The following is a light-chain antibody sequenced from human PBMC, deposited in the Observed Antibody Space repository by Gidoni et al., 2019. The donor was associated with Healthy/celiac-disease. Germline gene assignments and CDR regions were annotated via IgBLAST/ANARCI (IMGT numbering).Light chain of an antibody. CDR2: EVS. J-gene: IGLJ2*01. CDR1: SSDVGSYNR. V-gene: IGLV2-18*02. CDR3: SSYTSSSTFDVV. Sequence: QSALTQPPSVSGSPGQAGPISCTGTSSDVGSYNRVSWYQQPPGTAPKLMIYEVSNRPSGVPDRFSGSQSGNTASLTISGLQAEDAADYYCSSYTSSSTFDVVFGGGTKLTVL.